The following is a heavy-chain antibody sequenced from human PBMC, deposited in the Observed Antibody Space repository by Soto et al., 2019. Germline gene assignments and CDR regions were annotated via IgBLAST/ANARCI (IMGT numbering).Heavy chain of an antibody. D-gene: IGHD4-17*01. CDR3: ARDEIDYGDYRKVDY. V-gene: IGHV1-18*01. CDR1: GYTFTSYG. CDR2: ISAYNGNT. Sequence: GASVKVSCKASGYTFTSYGISWVRQAPGQGLEWIGWISAYNGNTNYAQKLQGRVTMTTDTSTSTAYMELRSLRSDDTAVYYCARDEIDYGDYRKVDYWGQGTLVTVSS. J-gene: IGHJ4*02.